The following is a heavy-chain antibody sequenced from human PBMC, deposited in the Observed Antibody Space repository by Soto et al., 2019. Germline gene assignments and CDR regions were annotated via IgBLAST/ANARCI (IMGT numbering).Heavy chain of an antibody. CDR3: ARAGGSSWDYYYYGMDV. CDR1: GGTFSSYA. CDR2: IIPIFGTA. V-gene: IGHV1-69*13. J-gene: IGHJ6*02. Sequence: GASVKVSGEASGGTFSSYATSWVLQAPGQGLEWMGGIIPIFGTANYAQKFQGRVTITADESTSTAYMELSSLRSEDTAVYYCARAGGSSWDYYYYGMDVWGQGTTVTVSS. D-gene: IGHD6-13*01.